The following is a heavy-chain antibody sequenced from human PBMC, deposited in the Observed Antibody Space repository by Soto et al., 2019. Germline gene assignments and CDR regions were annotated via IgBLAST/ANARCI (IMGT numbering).Heavy chain of an antibody. CDR1: GGTLSSYA. CDR3: ARDRVGAAAGLYYYYGMDV. J-gene: IGHJ6*02. V-gene: IGHV1-69*13. CDR2: IIPIFGTA. Sequence: ASVKVSCKASGGTLSSYAISWVRQAPGQGLEWMGGIIPIFGTANYAQKFQGRVTITADESTSTAYMELSSLRSEDTAVYYCARDRVGAAAGLYYYYGMDVWGQGTRVTVSS. D-gene: IGHD6-13*01.